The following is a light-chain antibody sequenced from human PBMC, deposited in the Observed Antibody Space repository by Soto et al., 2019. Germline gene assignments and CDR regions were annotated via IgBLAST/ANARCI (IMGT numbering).Light chain of an antibody. CDR3: QQYGDSTGWT. J-gene: IGKJ1*01. CDR1: QSVSSIY. Sequence: EIVLTQSPGTLSLSPGERATLSCRASQSVSSIYLGWYQQKPGQAPRLLIYGASSRATGIPDGFSGSGSGTDFTLTISRLEPEDFAVYYCQQYGDSTGWTFGQGTKVDIK. V-gene: IGKV3-20*01. CDR2: GAS.